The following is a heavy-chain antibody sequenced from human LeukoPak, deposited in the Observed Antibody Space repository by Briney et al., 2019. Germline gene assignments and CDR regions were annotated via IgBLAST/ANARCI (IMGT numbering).Heavy chain of an antibody. CDR1: GFTFSSYN. CDR3: ARRGGGVAGTFDY. V-gene: IGHV3-21*01. Sequence: PGGSLRLSCAASGFTFSSYNMNWVRQAPGKGLEWVSSISSSSSYIYYADSVKGRFTISRDNAKNSLYLQMNSLRAEDTAVYYCARRGGGVAGTFDYWGQGTLVTVSS. CDR2: ISSSSSYI. D-gene: IGHD6-19*01. J-gene: IGHJ4*02.